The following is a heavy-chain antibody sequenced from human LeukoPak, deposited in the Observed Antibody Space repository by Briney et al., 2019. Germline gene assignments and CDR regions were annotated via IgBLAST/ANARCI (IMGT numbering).Heavy chain of an antibody. Sequence: GESLKISCKGSGYSFTNYWIGWVRQMPGKGLEWMGIIYPGDSDTRYSPSFQGQVTISADKSISTAYLQWSSLKASDNAMYYCARWLVVVAASEYYFDYWGQGTLVTVSS. CDR1: GYSFTNYW. J-gene: IGHJ4*02. D-gene: IGHD2-21*02. CDR3: ARWLVVVAASEYYFDY. V-gene: IGHV5-51*01. CDR2: IYPGDSDT.